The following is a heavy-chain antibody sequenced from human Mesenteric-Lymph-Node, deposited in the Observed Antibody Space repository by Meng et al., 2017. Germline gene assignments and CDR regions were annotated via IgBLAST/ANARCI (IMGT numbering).Heavy chain of an antibody. D-gene: IGHD3-9*01. J-gene: IGHJ6*02. CDR1: GYTFTSYD. CDR3: ARGHRGDYDILTGYYTDYYYYGMDV. V-gene: IGHV1-8*03. CDR2: MNPNSGNT. Sequence: ASVKVSCKAFGYTFTSYDINWVRQATGQGLEWMGWMNPNSGNTGYAQKFQGRVTITRNTSISTAYMELSSLRSEDTAVYYCARGHRGDYDILTGYYTDYYYYGMDVWGQGTTVTVSS.